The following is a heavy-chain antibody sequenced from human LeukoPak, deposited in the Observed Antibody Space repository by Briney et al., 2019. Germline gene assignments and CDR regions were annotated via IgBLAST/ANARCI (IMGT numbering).Heavy chain of an antibody. D-gene: IGHD4-23*01. Sequence: ASVKVSCKASGYTFTSYYMHWVRQAPGQGLEWMGIINPSDGGTIYAQNFQGRVTMTRDTSTSTVYMDLSSLRSGDTALYYCAREFTGGNFDYWGQGTLVTVSS. CDR3: AREFTGGNFDY. J-gene: IGHJ4*02. V-gene: IGHV1-46*01. CDR2: INPSDGGT. CDR1: GYTFTSYY.